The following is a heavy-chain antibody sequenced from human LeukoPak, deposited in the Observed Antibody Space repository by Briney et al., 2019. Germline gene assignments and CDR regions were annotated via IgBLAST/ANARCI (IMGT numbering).Heavy chain of an antibody. J-gene: IGHJ3*02. V-gene: IGHV3-7*01. CDR3: ARDSEYSSSFAFDI. CDR1: GFTFSSHW. CDR2: INQDGSER. D-gene: IGHD6-13*01. Sequence: GGSLRLSCAASGFTFSSHWMTWVRQAPGKGLEWVANINQDGSERYYVGSVKGRFTISRDNAKNSLYLQMNSLRAEDTAVYYCARDSEYSSSFAFDIWGQGTMVTVSS.